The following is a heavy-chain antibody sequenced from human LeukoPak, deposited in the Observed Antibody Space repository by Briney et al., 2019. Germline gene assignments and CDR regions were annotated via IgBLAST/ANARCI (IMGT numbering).Heavy chain of an antibody. V-gene: IGHV4-61*05. CDR3: ARDYYDSSGYYRRGKNYYGMDV. J-gene: IGHJ6*02. D-gene: IGHD3-22*01. Sequence: PSETLSLTCTVSGGSISSSSYYWGWIRQPPGKGLEWIGYIYYSGSTNYNPSLKSRVTISVDTSKNQFSLKLSSVTAADTAVYYCARDYYDSSGYYRRGKNYYGMDVWGQGTTVTVSS. CDR1: GGSISSSSYY. CDR2: IYYSGST.